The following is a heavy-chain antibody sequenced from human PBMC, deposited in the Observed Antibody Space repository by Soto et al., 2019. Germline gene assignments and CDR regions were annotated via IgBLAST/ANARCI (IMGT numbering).Heavy chain of an antibody. Sequence: EVQLVESGGCLVKPGGSLRLSCAASGFTFSSYSMNWVRQAPGKGLEWVSSISSSSSYIYYADSVKGRFTISRDNAKNSLYLQMNSLRAEDTAVYYCARDTPMTTVAFDIWGQGTMVTVSS. V-gene: IGHV3-21*01. CDR2: ISSSSSYI. CDR1: GFTFSSYS. J-gene: IGHJ3*02. CDR3: ARDTPMTTVAFDI. D-gene: IGHD4-17*01.